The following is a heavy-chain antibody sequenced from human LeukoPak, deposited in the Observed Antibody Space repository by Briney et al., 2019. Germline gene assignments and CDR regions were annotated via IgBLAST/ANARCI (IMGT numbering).Heavy chain of an antibody. J-gene: IGHJ6*03. CDR1: EYSVSSDSAA. CDR3: ARGPSLVGYYYIDV. Sequence: SQTLSLTCAISEYSVSSDSAAWNWIRQSPSRGLEWLGRTYYRSQWYSDYAVSVKSRITINPDTSKNQFSLHLNSVTPDDTAVYYCARGPSLVGYYYIDVWGKGTTVTVSS. CDR2: TYYRSQWYS. V-gene: IGHV6-1*01. D-gene: IGHD1-26*01.